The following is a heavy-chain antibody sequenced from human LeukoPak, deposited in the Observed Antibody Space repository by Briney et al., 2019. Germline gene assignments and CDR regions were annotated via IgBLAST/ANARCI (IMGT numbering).Heavy chain of an antibody. CDR2: ISWNSGSI. J-gene: IGHJ4*02. V-gene: IGHV3-9*01. D-gene: IGHD2-21*02. CDR3: ARESTLVTPGVFDY. Sequence: GGSLRLSCAASGFTFDNYAMHWVRQAPGKGLEWVSGISWNSGSIGYADSVKGRFTISRDNAKNSLYLQMNSLRAEDTALYYCARESTLVTPGVFDYWGQGTLVTVSS. CDR1: GFTFDNYA.